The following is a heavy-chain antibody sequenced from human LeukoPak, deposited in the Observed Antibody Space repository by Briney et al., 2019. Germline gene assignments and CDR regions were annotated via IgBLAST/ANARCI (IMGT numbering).Heavy chain of an antibody. Sequence: ASVKVSCKASGYTFTSYGISWVRQAPGQGLEWMGWISAYNGNTNYAQKLQGRVTMTTDTSTSTAYMELRSLRSDNTAVYYYAREGRSLGGYYMDVWGKGTTVTVSS. CDR3: AREGRSLGGYYMDV. D-gene: IGHD2-15*01. J-gene: IGHJ6*03. V-gene: IGHV1-18*01. CDR2: ISAYNGNT. CDR1: GYTFTSYG.